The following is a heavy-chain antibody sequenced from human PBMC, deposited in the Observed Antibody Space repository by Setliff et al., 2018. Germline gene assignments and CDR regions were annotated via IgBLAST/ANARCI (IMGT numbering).Heavy chain of an antibody. J-gene: IGHJ3*02. CDR2: ITSSGGFT. CDR3: AKGGNWDDQHYVYDI. D-gene: IGHD1-20*01. V-gene: IGHV3-11*05. CDR1: GFTFGNFY. Sequence: GGSLRLSCAASGFTFGNFYMSWIRQAPGKGLEWLSYITSSGGFTDYVASVRGRFVISRDNSKKSLYLQLDGLRADDTAIYYCAKGGNWDDQHYVYDIWGQGTMVTVSS.